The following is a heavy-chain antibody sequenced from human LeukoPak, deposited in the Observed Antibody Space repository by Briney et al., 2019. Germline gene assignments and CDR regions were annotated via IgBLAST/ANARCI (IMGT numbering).Heavy chain of an antibody. J-gene: IGHJ5*02. CDR3: ARDRLNWFDP. V-gene: IGHV3-48*03. Sequence: GGSLRLSCAASGFTFSSYEMNWVRQAPGKGLEWVSYISSSGSTIYYADSVKGRFTISRDNAKNSLYLQMNSLRAEDTAVCYCARDRLNWFDPWGQGTLVTVSS. CDR2: ISSSGSTI. CDR1: GFTFSSYE.